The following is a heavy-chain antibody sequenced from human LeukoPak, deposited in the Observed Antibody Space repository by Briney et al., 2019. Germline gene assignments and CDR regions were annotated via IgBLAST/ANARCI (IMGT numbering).Heavy chain of an antibody. V-gene: IGHV3-23*01. D-gene: IGHD3-3*01. CDR3: AKSLLRPGY. J-gene: IGHJ4*02. CDR2: ISGDGHST. Sequence: GGSLRLSCAASGFTFRNYGMSWVRQAPGKGLEWVSVISGDGHSTYYADSVKGRFTISRDNSKNTLYLQMNSLRAEDTAVYYCAKSLLRPGYWGQGTLVTVSS. CDR1: GFTFRNYG.